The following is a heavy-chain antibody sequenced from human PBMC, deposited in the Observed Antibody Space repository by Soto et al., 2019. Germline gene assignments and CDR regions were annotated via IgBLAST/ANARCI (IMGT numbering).Heavy chain of an antibody. J-gene: IGHJ4*02. CDR2: MWYHGRDL. CDR3: ARDQGGQSGNFIFDH. V-gene: IGHV3-33*01. D-gene: IGHD1-26*01. CDR1: GLSFWVYV. Sequence: PGGSLGISCAACGLSFWVYVMPLACQTTGKGLEWVAVMWYHGRDLFYTDSVKGRFTISRDNSKNTLFLQMNSLRADDTAVYYCARDQGGQSGNFIFDHWGQGALVPVSS.